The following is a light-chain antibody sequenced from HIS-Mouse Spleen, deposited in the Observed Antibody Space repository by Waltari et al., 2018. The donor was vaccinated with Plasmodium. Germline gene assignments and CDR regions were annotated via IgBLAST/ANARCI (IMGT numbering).Light chain of an antibody. CDR3: SSYTSSSTLNYV. Sequence: QSALTQPASVSGSPGQSITISCTGTSSDVGGYNYVSWYQQHPGKAPKLMIYEVSNRPSGSSNPFSGSKSGNTASLTISGLQAEDEADYYCSSYTSSSTLNYVFGTGTKVTVL. J-gene: IGLJ1*01. CDR1: SSDVGGYNY. CDR2: EVS. V-gene: IGLV2-14*01.